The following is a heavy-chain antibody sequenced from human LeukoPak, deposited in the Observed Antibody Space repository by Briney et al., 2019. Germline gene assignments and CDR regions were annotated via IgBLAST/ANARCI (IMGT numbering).Heavy chain of an antibody. CDR1: GYTLTELS. V-gene: IGHV1-24*01. D-gene: IGHD3-3*01. CDR2: FDPEDGET. CDR3: ATAPIYGGNYFDY. Sequence: ASVKVSCKVSGYTLTELSMHWVRQAPGKGLEWMGGFDPEDGETIYAQKFQGRVTMTEDTSTDTAYMELSSLRSEDTAVYYCATAPIYGGNYFDYWGQGTLGTVSS. J-gene: IGHJ4*02.